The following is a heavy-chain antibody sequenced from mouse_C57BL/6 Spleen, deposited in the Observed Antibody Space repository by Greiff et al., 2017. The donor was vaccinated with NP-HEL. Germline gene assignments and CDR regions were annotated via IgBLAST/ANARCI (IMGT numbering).Heavy chain of an antibody. Sequence: EVQLVESGEGLVKPGGSLKLSCAASGFTFSSYAMSWVRQTPEKRLEWVAYISSGGDYIYYADTVKGRFTISRDNARNTLYLQMSSLKSEDTAMYYGTRDYYGSSLYWYFDVWGTGTTVTVSS. J-gene: IGHJ1*03. CDR3: TRDYYGSSLYWYFDV. V-gene: IGHV5-9-1*02. CDR2: ISSGGDYI. CDR1: GFTFSSYA. D-gene: IGHD1-1*01.